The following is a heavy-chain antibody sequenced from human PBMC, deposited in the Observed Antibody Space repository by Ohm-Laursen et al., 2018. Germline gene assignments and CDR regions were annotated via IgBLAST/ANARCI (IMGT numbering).Heavy chain of an antibody. V-gene: IGHV1-69*04. CDR2: IIPILGIA. D-gene: IGHD6-13*01. CDR3: AKDHSPYSSSLRSAFDI. CDR1: GYTFTGYY. J-gene: IGHJ3*02. Sequence: SVKVSCKASGYTFTGYYIHWVRQAPGQGLEWMGRIIPILGIANYAQKFQGRVTITADKSTDTTYMELNSLRSEDTALYYCAKDHSPYSSSLRSAFDIWGQGTMVTVSS.